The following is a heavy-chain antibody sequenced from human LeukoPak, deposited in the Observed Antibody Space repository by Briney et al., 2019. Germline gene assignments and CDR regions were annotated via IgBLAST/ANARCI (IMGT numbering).Heavy chain of an antibody. CDR3: AKEIYDSSGYFDY. CDR2: IRYDGSNK. V-gene: IGHV3-30*02. D-gene: IGHD3-22*01. CDR1: GFTFSSYG. J-gene: IGHJ4*02. Sequence: GGSLRLSCAASGFTFSSYGMHWFRQAPGKGLEWVAFIRYDGSNKYYADSVKGRFTISRDNSKNTLYLQMNSLRAEDTAVYYCAKEIYDSSGYFDYWGQGTLVTVSS.